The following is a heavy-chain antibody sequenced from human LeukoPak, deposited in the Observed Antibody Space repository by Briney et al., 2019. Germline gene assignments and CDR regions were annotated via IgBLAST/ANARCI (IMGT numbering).Heavy chain of an antibody. Sequence: PGGSLRLSCAASGFTFSSYAMSWVRQGPGKGLEWVSAISGSGANTYYADSVKGRFTISRDNSKNTLYLQMNSLRAEDTAVYYCAKDPELDRLLPNWFDPWGQGTLVTVSS. CDR3: AKDPELDRLLPNWFDP. CDR1: GFTFSSYA. CDR2: ISGSGANT. V-gene: IGHV3-23*01. J-gene: IGHJ5*02. D-gene: IGHD1-1*01.